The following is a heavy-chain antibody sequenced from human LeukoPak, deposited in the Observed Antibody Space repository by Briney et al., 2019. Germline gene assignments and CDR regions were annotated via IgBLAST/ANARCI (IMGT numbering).Heavy chain of an antibody. CDR1: GYTVTSYG. CDR3: ARMMSIPVAGHRPLFDY. J-gene: IGHJ4*02. V-gene: IGHV1-18*01. Sequence: ASVKVSCKASGYTVTSYGINWVRQAPGQGLEWMGWISAYNGNTNYAQKLQDRVTMTTDTSTSTAYMELRSLRSDDTAIYYCARMMSIPVAGHRPLFDYWGQGTLVTVSS. CDR2: ISAYNGNT. D-gene: IGHD6-19*01.